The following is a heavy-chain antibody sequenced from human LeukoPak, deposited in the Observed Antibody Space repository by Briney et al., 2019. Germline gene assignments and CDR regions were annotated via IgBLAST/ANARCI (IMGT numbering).Heavy chain of an antibody. J-gene: IGHJ5*02. Sequence: KPSETLSLTYAVYGGSFSGYYWSWIRQPPGKGLEWIGEINHSGSTNYNPSLKSRVTISVDTSKNQFSLKLSSVTAADTAVYYCARGYGGPVRFDPWGQGTLVTVSS. CDR3: ARGYGGPVRFDP. CDR1: GGSFSGYY. D-gene: IGHD4-23*01. CDR2: INHSGST. V-gene: IGHV4-34*01.